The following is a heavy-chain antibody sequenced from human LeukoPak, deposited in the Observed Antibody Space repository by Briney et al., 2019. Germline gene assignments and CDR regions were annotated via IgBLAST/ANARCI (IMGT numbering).Heavy chain of an antibody. J-gene: IGHJ6*03. CDR3: ARDGYGSGSHYYYYYMDV. V-gene: IGHV4-39*07. CDR1: GGSISSSSYY. CDR2: IYYSGST. D-gene: IGHD3-10*01. Sequence: PSETLSLTCTVSGGSISSSSYYWGWIRQPPGKGLEWIGSIYYSGSTYYNPSLKSRVTISVDTSKNQFSLKLSSVTAADTAVYYCARDGYGSGSHYYYYYMDVWGKGTTVTVSS.